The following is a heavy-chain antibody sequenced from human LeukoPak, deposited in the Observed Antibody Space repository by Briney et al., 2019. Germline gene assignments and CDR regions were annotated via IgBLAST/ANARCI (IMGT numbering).Heavy chain of an antibody. J-gene: IGHJ5*02. V-gene: IGHV1-69*04. CDR2: IIPILGIA. Sequence: ASVKVSCKASGYTFTSYYMHWVRQAPGQGLEWMGRIIPILGIANYAQKFQGRVTITADKSTSTAYMELSSLRSEDTAVYYCARDGYETYYYGSGSYSNWFDPWGQGTLVTVSS. CDR3: ARDGYETYYYGSGSYSNWFDP. D-gene: IGHD3-10*01. CDR1: GYTFTSYY.